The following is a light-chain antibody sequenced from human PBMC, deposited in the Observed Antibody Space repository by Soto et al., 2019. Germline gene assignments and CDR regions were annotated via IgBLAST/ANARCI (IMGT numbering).Light chain of an antibody. V-gene: IGLV2-8*01. CDR3: TSYAGSTNFV. CDR1: SSDVGGYNY. J-gene: IGLJ1*01. Sequence: QCLLSHPPSASWSHGQSVTIACTGTSSDVGGYNYVTWYQQHPGKAPKLMIYEVSKRPSGVPDRFSGSKSGNTASLTVSGLQAEDEADYYCTSYAGSTNFVFGTGTKATVL. CDR2: EVS.